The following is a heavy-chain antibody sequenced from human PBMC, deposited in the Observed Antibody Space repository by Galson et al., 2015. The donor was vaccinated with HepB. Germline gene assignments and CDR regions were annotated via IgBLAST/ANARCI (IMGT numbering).Heavy chain of an antibody. D-gene: IGHD2-2*01. Sequence: LSLTCTVSGGSISSYYWSWIRQPPGKGLEWIGYIYYSGSTNYNPSLKSRVTISIDTSKTQFSVKLSSVTAADTAVYYCARSPAGINYYFYGFDVWGLGTTVTVSS. CDR2: IYYSGST. J-gene: IGHJ6*02. CDR1: GGSISSYY. V-gene: IGHV4-59*01. CDR3: ARSPAGINYYFYGFDV.